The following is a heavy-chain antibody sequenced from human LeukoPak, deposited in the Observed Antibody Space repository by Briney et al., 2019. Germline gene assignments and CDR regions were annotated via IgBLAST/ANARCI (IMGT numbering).Heavy chain of an antibody. CDR1: GFTLSSYN. V-gene: IGHV3-21*01. Sequence: GGSLRLSCAASGFTLSSYNMNWVRQAPGKGLEWVSFISSSSTYIYYADSVKGRFTISRDNAKNSLYLQMNSPRAEDTAVYYCARASYNYGMDVWGQGTTVTVSS. J-gene: IGHJ6*02. CDR2: ISSSSTYI. CDR3: ARASYNYGMDV.